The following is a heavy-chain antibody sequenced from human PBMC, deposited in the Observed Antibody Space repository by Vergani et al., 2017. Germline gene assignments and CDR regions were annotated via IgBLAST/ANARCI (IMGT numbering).Heavy chain of an antibody. V-gene: IGHV1-69*14. Sequence: QVQLVQSGAEVKKPGSSVKVSCKASGGTFSSYAISWVRQAPGQGLEWMGRSIPIFGTANYAQKFQGRVTITADKSTSPAYMELSSLRSEDTAVYYCAGIEMATVGDAFDIWGQGTMVTVSS. D-gene: IGHD5-24*01. CDR3: AGIEMATVGDAFDI. CDR1: GGTFSSYA. CDR2: SIPIFGTA. J-gene: IGHJ3*02.